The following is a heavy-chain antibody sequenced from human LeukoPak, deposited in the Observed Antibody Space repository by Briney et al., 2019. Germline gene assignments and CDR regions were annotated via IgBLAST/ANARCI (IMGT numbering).Heavy chain of an antibody. V-gene: IGHV4-34*01. CDR1: GGSFSGYY. D-gene: IGHD2-2*01. CDR3: ARARSTSHIYRN. Sequence: SGTLSLTCAVYGGSFSGYYWSWIRQPPGKGLEWIGEINHSGSTNYNPSLKSRVTISVDTSKNQFSLKLSSVTAADTAVYYCARARSTSHIYRNWGQGTLVTVSS. J-gene: IGHJ4*02. CDR2: INHSGST.